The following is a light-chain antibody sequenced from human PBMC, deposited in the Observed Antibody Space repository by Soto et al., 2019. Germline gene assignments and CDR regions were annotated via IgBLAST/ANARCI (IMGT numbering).Light chain of an antibody. CDR3: NTSATGNTRV. J-gene: IGLJ1*01. CDR1: SSDIGDYDY. CDR2: EVS. Sequence: QSALTQPASVSGSPGQSITISCTGSSSDIGDYDYVSWYQQHPGKAPKVLISEVSNRPSGVSNRFSGSKSGNTASLTISGLRDEVEVDDYCNTSATGNTRVFGNGT. V-gene: IGLV2-14*01.